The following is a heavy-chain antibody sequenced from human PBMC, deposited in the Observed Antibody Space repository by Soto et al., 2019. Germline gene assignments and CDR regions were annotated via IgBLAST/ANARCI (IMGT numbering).Heavy chain of an antibody. Sequence: GGSLRLSCAASGFTVSSNYMSWVRQAPGKGLEWVSVIYSGGSTYYADSVKGRFTISRDNSKNTLYLQMNSLRAEDTAVYYCAGSYGDYYYGMDVWGQGTTVTVSS. V-gene: IGHV3-53*01. CDR3: AGSYGDYYYGMDV. CDR1: GFTVSSNY. J-gene: IGHJ6*02. D-gene: IGHD4-17*01. CDR2: IYSGGST.